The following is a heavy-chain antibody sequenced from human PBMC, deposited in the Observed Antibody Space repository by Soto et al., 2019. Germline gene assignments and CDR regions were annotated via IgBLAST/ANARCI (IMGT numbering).Heavy chain of an antibody. D-gene: IGHD6-13*01. V-gene: IGHV3-23*01. CDR3: AKGYSSSFDF. Sequence: PGGSLRLSCAASGFTFSSYAMTWVRQAPGKGLEWVSEMSGSGDTTYYADSVKGRFTISRNNSKNTLYLQMHSLRAEDTAVYYCAKGYSSSFDFWGRGTMVTVSS. CDR2: MSGSGDTT. CDR1: GFTFSSYA. J-gene: IGHJ3*01.